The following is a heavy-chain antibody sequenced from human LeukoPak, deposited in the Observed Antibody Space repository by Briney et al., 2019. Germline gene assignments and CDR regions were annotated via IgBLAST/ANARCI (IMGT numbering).Heavy chain of an antibody. D-gene: IGHD4-17*01. J-gene: IGHJ4*02. CDR3: ATTTVTTSSSYYFDY. V-gene: IGHV4-39*01. Sequence: PSETLSPTCTVSGGSISSSSYYWGWIRQPPGKGLEWIGSIYYSGSTYYNPSLKSRVTISVDTSKNQFSLKLSSVTAADTAVYYCATTTVTTSSSYYFDYWGQGTLVTVSS. CDR1: GGSISSSSYY. CDR2: IYYSGST.